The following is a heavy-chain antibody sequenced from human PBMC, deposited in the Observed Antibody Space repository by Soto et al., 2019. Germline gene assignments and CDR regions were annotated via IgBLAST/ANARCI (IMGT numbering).Heavy chain of an antibody. J-gene: IGHJ5*02. CDR3: AKTASAISPIVIPHWFDP. CDR1: GGSITCGDCC. CDR2: IYNSGNT. Sequence: PSETLSLTCTVSGGSITCGDCCWSWIRQRPGKGLEWIGCIYNSGNTYYNPSLHSRFIISQDTSKDQFSLRLNSLTAADSAIYYCAKTASAISPIVIPHWFDPWGQGILVTVSS. V-gene: IGHV4-31*03. D-gene: IGHD3-16*02.